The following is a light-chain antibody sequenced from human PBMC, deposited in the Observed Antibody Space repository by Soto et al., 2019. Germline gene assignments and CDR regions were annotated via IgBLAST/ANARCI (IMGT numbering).Light chain of an antibody. J-gene: IGLJ1*01. V-gene: IGLV2-11*01. CDR1: TSDVAVYRY. Sequence: QSALTQPRSVSGSPGQSVTISCTGTTSDVAVYRYVSWYQQHPGKAPKLMIYDVTTRPSGIPDRFSGSKSGNTASLTISGLQADDEGDYYCFSYAGSYTFVFGTGTKVTVL. CDR2: DVT. CDR3: FSYAGSYTFV.